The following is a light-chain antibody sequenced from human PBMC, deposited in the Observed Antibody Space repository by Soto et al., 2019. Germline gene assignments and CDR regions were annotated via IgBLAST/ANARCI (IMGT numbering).Light chain of an antibody. CDR3: HQYGTAPLT. J-gene: IGKJ3*01. CDR1: QSVAANY. Sequence: EVVLTQSPGTLSLSPGERATLSCRASQSVAANYLAWYQQKRGQAPRLLIYGASSRATGIPDRFSGSGSGTDFNLTISRLEPGGFSVYYCHQYGTAPLTFGPGTRVDIK. CDR2: GAS. V-gene: IGKV3-20*01.